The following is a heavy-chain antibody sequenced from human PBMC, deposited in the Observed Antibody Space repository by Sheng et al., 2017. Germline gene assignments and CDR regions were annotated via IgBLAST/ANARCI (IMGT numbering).Heavy chain of an antibody. CDR2: IIPILGIA. Sequence: QVQLVQSGAEVKKPGSSVKVSCKASGGTFSSYAISWVRQAPGQGLEWMGGIIPILGIANYAQKFQGRVTITADKSTSTAYMELSSLRSEDTAVYYCARGHYDSSGYYNRNFDYWGQGTLVTVSS. V-gene: IGHV1-69*04. D-gene: IGHD3-22*01. J-gene: IGHJ4*02. CDR3: ARGHYDSSGYYNRNFDY. CDR1: GGTFSSYA.